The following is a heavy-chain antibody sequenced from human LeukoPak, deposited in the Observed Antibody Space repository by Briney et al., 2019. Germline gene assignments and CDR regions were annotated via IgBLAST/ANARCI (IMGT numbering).Heavy chain of an antibody. CDR2: ISGSDSST. CDR1: GFTFSSYD. Sequence: GGSLRLSCAASGFTFSSYDMSWVRQAPGKGLEWVSAISGSDSSTHYADSVKGRFTISRDNSKNTLYLQMNSLRAEDTAVYYCARSVAGHEGPFDYWGQGTLVTVSS. D-gene: IGHD6-19*01. J-gene: IGHJ4*02. V-gene: IGHV3-23*01. CDR3: ARSVAGHEGPFDY.